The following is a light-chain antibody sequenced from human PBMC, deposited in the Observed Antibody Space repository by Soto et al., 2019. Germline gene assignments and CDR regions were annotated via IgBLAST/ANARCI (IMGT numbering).Light chain of an antibody. CDR3: QQSNNWPPT. V-gene: IGKV3D-15*01. CDR1: QSVSST. CDR2: GAS. Sequence: EIVMTQSPATLSVSPGERATLSCRASQSVSSTLAWYQQKPGQAPRLLIYGASTRATGIPARFSGSGSGTKFTLTISSLQSEDFAIYYCQQSNNWPPTFGQGTRLEIK. J-gene: IGKJ5*01.